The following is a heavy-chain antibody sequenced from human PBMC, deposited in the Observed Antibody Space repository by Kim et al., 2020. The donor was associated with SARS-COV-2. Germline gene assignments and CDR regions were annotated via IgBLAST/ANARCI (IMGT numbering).Heavy chain of an antibody. Sequence: ASVKVSCKASGYTFTGYYMHWVRQAPGQGLEWMGWINPNSGGTNYAQKFQGRVTMTRDTSISTAYMELSRLRSDDTAVYYCARASRVVPAAMKAFDIWGQGTMVTFSS. CDR1: GYTFTGYY. J-gene: IGHJ3*02. D-gene: IGHD2-2*01. CDR3: ARASRVVPAAMKAFDI. CDR2: INPNSGGT. V-gene: IGHV1-2*02.